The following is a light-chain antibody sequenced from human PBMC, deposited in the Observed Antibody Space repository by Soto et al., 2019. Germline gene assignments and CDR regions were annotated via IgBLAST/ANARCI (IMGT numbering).Light chain of an antibody. CDR1: QSVGGRS. CDR2: DTS. Sequence: SHSPATLSLCPGTQATVSGMASQSVGGRSLAWYQQRPGQAPRLLIYDTSKRATGIPDRFSGSGSGTDFTLTIIILEPEDFVVYYSQQYQNSPRTFGQGTKVDI. V-gene: IGKV3-20*01. J-gene: IGKJ1*01. CDR3: QQYQNSPRT.